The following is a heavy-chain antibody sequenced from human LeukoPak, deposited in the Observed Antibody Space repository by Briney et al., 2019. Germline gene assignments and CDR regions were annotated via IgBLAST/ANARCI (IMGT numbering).Heavy chain of an antibody. CDR1: GYRFISYW. Sequence: GESLKISFQGPGYRFISYWIAWVRPIPGKGLEWMGLIYPGDSDTRYSPSFQGQVTISADKSLNTAYLQWSSLKASDTAIYYCARHSSPGSISYFDYWGQGTLVTVSS. D-gene: IGHD2-21*01. J-gene: IGHJ4*02. CDR3: ARHSSPGSISYFDY. V-gene: IGHV5-51*01. CDR2: IYPGDSDT.